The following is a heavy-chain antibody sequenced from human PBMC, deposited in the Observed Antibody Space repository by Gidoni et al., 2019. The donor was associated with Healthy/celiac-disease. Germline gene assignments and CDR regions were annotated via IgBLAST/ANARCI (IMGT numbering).Heavy chain of an antibody. V-gene: IGHV3-74*01. CDR2: LNSDGSDT. J-gene: IGHJ5*02. Sequence: EVQLVESGGGLVQPGVSLRLSFAASGFTSSSYWMHWVRQAPGKGLVWVSRLNSDGSDTSYADSVKGRFTISRDNAKNTLYLQMNSLRAEDTAVYYCARGNWFDPWGQGTLVIVSS. CDR3: ARGNWFDP. CDR1: GFTSSSYW.